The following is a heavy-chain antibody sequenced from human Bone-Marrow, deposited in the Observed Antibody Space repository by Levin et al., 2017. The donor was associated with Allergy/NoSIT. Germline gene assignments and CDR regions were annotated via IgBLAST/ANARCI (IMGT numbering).Heavy chain of an antibody. CDR2: IHYSGST. Sequence: PGGSLRLSCTVSGGSISTYYWSWIRQPPGKGLEWIGYIHYSGSTNYNPSLKSRVTISVDTSKNQFSLKLSSVTAADTAVYYCARGYCSSTGCYVNYWGQGTLVTVSS. J-gene: IGHJ4*02. CDR1: GGSISTYY. D-gene: IGHD2-2*01. V-gene: IGHV4-59*01. CDR3: ARGYCSSTGCYVNY.